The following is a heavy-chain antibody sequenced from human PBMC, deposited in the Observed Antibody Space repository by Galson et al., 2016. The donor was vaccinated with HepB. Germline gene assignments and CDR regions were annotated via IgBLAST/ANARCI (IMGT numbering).Heavy chain of an antibody. Sequence: SLRLSCAASGLTFSNFAMRWVRQAPGKGLEWVAVIWYDGTSKYYVDSVKGRFTISRDNSKNTLNLQMNSLRAEDTAVYYCAKVATPNRNYENWFDSWSQGTLVTVSS. CDR1: GLTFSNFA. J-gene: IGHJ5*01. D-gene: IGHD4-11*01. CDR3: AKVATPNRNYENWFDS. V-gene: IGHV3-33*06. CDR2: IWYDGTSK.